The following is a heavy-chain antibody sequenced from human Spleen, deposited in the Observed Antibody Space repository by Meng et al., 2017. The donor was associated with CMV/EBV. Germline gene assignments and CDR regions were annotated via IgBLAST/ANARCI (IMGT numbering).Heavy chain of an antibody. CDR2: IFYNGNT. CDR1: GGSISSYY. Sequence: GSLRLSCTVSGGSISSYYWTWIRQPPGKGLDYIAYIFYNGNTYYNPSLKSRVTISIDTSKNQFSLKMSSVTAADTAVYYCARVRPDSTIDYWGQGTLVTVSS. D-gene: IGHD2/OR15-2a*01. V-gene: IGHV4-59*01. CDR3: ARVRPDSTIDY. J-gene: IGHJ4*02.